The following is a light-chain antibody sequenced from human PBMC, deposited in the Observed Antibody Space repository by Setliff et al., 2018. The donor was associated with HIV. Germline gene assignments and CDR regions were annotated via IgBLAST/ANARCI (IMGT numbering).Light chain of an antibody. V-gene: IGLV2-11*01. CDR3: CSYAGSYTYV. J-gene: IGLJ1*01. CDR1: SSYVGGYNY. CDR2: DVS. Sequence: QPALTQPRSVSGSPGRSVTISCTGTSSYVGGYNYVSWYQQHPGKAPKLMIYDVSKRPSGVPDRFPGSKSGNTASLTISGLQAEDEADYYCCSYAGSYTYVFGTGTKVTVL.